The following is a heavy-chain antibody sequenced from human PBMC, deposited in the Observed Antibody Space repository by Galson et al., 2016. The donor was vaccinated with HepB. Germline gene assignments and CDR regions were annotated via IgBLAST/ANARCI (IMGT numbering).Heavy chain of an antibody. V-gene: IGHV4-34*01. D-gene: IGHD6-19*01. CDR3: ARARSGPVGGNYYLDV. CDR1: GGSFSGYN. J-gene: IGHJ6*03. CDR2: IHHTGST. Sequence: SETLSLTCAVYGGSFSGYNWTWIRRPPGKGLEWIGEIHHTGSTIYSPPLKSRVTMSVDTSKNQLSLSLRSVTAADTAMYYCARARSGPVGGNYYLDVWGRGTTVTISS.